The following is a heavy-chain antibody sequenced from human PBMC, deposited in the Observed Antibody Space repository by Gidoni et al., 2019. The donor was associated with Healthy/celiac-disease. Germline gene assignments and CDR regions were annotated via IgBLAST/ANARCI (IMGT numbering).Heavy chain of an antibody. CDR2: ISSSSSYI. CDR3: ASMEVPRLTSDY. Sequence: EVQLVESGGGLVKPGGSLRLSCAASGFTFSSYSMNWVRQAPGKGLEWVSSISSSSSYIYYADSVKGRFTISRDNAKNSLYLQMNSLRAEDTAVYYCASMEVPRLTSDYWGQGTLVTVSS. V-gene: IGHV3-21*01. D-gene: IGHD3-10*01. CDR1: GFTFSSYS. J-gene: IGHJ4*02.